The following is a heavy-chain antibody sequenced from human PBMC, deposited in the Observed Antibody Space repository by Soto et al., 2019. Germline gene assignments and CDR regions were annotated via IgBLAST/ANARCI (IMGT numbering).Heavy chain of an antibody. J-gene: IGHJ4*02. V-gene: IGHV3-30*18. Sequence: SGGSLRLSCAASGFTFSSYGMHWVRQAPGKGLEWVAVISYDGSNKYYADSVKGRFTISRDNSKNTLYLQMNSLRAEDTAVYYCAKDPYSSGTVLVDYWGQGTLVTVSS. D-gene: IGHD6-25*01. CDR3: AKDPYSSGTVLVDY. CDR1: GFTFSSYG. CDR2: ISYDGSNK.